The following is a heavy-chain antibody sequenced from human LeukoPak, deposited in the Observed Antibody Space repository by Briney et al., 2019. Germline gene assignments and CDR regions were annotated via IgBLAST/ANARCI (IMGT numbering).Heavy chain of an antibody. V-gene: IGHV4-34*01. CDR3: ARSSGTAAGTDWFDP. CDR2: INHSGST. D-gene: IGHD6-13*01. J-gene: IGHJ5*02. Sequence: SETLSLTCAVYGGSFSGYYWSWIRLPPGKGLEWIGEINHSGSTNYNPSLKSRVTISVDTSKNQFSLKLSSVTAADTAAYYCARSSGTAAGTDWFDPWGQGTLVTVSS. CDR1: GGSFSGYY.